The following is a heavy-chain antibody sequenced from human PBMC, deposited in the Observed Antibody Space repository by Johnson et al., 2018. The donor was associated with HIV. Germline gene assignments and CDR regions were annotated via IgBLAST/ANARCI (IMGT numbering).Heavy chain of an antibody. D-gene: IGHD2-15*01. V-gene: IGHV3-66*01. CDR3: TRVSSTSWALDI. CDR1: GLTVSTNY. CDR2: LYSGGDT. J-gene: IGHJ3*02. Sequence: MQLVESGGGMVQPGGSLRLSCAASGLTVSTNYMSWVRQAPGRGLEWVSVLYSGGDTYYSDSVMGRFTISRDTSKNTLYLQMNSLRGDDTAVYYCTRVSSTSWALDIWGQGTLVTVSS.